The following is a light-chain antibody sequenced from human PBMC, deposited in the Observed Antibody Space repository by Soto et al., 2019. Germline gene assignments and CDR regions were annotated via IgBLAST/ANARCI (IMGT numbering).Light chain of an antibody. V-gene: IGKV1-5*03. CDR1: QSISSW. CDR3: QKYNKDSPAT. J-gene: IGKJ1*01. Sequence: DIQMTQSPSTLSASVGDRVTITCRASQSISSWLAWYQQKPGKAPKLLIYKASSLESGVPSRFSGSGSGTEFTLTISSLQPDDFATYYCQKYNKDSPATFGPGTKVDIK. CDR2: KAS.